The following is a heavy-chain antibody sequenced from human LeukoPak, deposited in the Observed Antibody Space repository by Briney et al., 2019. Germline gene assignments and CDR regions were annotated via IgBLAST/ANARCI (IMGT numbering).Heavy chain of an antibody. CDR1: GFTFSGYE. Sequence: PGGSLRLSCAASGFTFSGYEMNWVGQAPGKGLEWVSYISSSGSTIYYADSVKGRFTISRDNAKNSLYLQVNSLRAEDTAVYYCVLLRTGWLTAWGQGTLVTVSS. D-gene: IGHD1-14*01. CDR3: VLLRTGWLTA. J-gene: IGHJ5*02. V-gene: IGHV3-48*03. CDR2: ISSSGSTI.